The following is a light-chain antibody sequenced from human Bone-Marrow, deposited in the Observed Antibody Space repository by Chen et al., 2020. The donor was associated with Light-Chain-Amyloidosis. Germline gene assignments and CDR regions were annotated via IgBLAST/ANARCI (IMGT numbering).Light chain of an antibody. CDR1: ELPTKF. Sequence: SYELTQPPSVSVSPGQTARITCSGEELPTKFAYWYQQKPGQAPVLVIHRDTERPSGISERFAGSSSGTTATLTISGVQAGDEADYHCQSSDSSYTYVVIFGGGTKLTVL. V-gene: IGLV3-25*03. J-gene: IGLJ2*01. CDR2: RDT. CDR3: QSSDSSYTYVVI.